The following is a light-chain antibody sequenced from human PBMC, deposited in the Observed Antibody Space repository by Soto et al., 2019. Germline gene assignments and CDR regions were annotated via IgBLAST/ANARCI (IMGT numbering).Light chain of an antibody. CDR2: GAS. V-gene: IGKV3-20*01. CDR3: QQYGSSSFT. Sequence: EIVLTQSPGTLSLSPGERATLSCRASQSVSSSYLAWYQQKPGQAPRLLIYGASSRATGIPDRFSGSGSGTDFTFTISRLEPEDFAVYYCQQYGSSSFTFGPGTKVDIK. J-gene: IGKJ3*01. CDR1: QSVSSSY.